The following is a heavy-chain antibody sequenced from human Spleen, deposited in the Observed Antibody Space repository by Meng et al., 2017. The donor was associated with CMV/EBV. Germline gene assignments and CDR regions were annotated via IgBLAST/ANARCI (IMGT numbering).Heavy chain of an antibody. CDR3: ATVWSGSYRFDY. D-gene: IGHD1-26*01. CDR1: GESFSGYY. Sequence: QVQRQEWGAGRLKPSGTLSLTCAVYGESFSGYYWSWIRQPPGKGLEWIGEINDSGNTNYNPSLKSRVTISVDTSKNQFSLKLSSVTAADTAVHYCATVWSGSYRFDYWGQGTLVTVSS. CDR2: INDSGNT. V-gene: IGHV4-34*01. J-gene: IGHJ4*02.